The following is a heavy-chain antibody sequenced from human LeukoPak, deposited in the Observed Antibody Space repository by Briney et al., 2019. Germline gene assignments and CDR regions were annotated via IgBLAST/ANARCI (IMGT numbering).Heavy chain of an antibody. D-gene: IGHD2-8*01. Sequence: PGRSLRLSCAASGFTFSSYAMHWDRQAPGKGLEWVGVISYDGSNKYYADSVKGLLAISRDNSKNSLNLQMISLRAEDTAVYYCARDWRVYAKQNLIDYWGQGTLVTVSS. V-gene: IGHV3-30*09. CDR1: GFTFSSYA. CDR2: ISYDGSNK. J-gene: IGHJ4*02. CDR3: ARDWRVYAKQNLIDY.